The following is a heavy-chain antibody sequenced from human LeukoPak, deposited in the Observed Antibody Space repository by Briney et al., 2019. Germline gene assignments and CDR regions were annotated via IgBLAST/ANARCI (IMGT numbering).Heavy chain of an antibody. D-gene: IGHD3-16*01. V-gene: IGHV1-46*01. CDR1: GDTFTSYY. J-gene: IGHJ5*02. CDR2: INPSGDST. Sequence: GASVKVSCKASGDTFTSYYMHWVRQAPGQGLEWMGIINPSGDSTSSAQTFQGRVTMTRNTSISTAYMELSSLRSEDTAVYYCAREGGSIDWFDPWGQGTLVTVSS. CDR3: AREGGSIDWFDP.